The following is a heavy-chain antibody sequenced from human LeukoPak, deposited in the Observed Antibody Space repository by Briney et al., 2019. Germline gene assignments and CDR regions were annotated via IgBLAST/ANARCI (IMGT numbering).Heavy chain of an antibody. Sequence: GGSLRLSCAASGFILTNAWMSWVRQAPGKGLEWVGRIRSKTDGGTIDYAAPVKGRFTISRDDSKNTLYLQMNSLKTEDTAVYYCATLGVAVADTIHIPWGQGTLVTVSS. CDR2: IRSKTDGGTI. J-gene: IGHJ5*02. V-gene: IGHV3-15*01. D-gene: IGHD6-19*01. CDR3: ATLGVAVADTIHIP. CDR1: GFILTNAW.